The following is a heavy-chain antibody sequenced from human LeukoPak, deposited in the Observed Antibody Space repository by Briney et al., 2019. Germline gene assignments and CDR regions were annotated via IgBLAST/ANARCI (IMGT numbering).Heavy chain of an antibody. J-gene: IGHJ3*02. CDR1: GFTFSSYE. Sequence: GGSLRLSCAASGFTFSSYEMNWVRQAPGKGLEWVSYISSSGSTIYYADSVKGRFTISRDNAKNSLYLQMNSLRAEDTAVYYCARGLRYSGYGPGAFDIWGQGTMVTVSS. D-gene: IGHD5-12*01. V-gene: IGHV3-48*03. CDR2: ISSSGSTI. CDR3: ARGLRYSGYGPGAFDI.